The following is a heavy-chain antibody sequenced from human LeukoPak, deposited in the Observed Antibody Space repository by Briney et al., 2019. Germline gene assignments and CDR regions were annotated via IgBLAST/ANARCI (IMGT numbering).Heavy chain of an antibody. D-gene: IGHD3-3*02. CDR2: IDYSGGST. CDR3: AREIIRLGQDDYFDY. J-gene: IGHJ4*02. CDR1: GFTLSSYE. Sequence: GGSLRLSCTVSGFTLSSYEMSWIRQAPGKGLEWVSSIDYSGGSTYYADSVKGRFTISRDNAKNSLSLQMNSLRAEDTAVYYCAREIIRLGQDDYFDYWGQGTLVTVSS. V-gene: IGHV3-23*01.